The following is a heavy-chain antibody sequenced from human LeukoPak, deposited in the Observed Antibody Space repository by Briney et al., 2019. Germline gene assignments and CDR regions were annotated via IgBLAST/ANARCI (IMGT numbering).Heavy chain of an antibody. J-gene: IGHJ3*02. CDR1: GGTFSSYA. D-gene: IGHD4-17*01. CDR2: IIPILGIA. Sequence: GASVKVSCKASGGTFSSYAISWVRQAPGQGLEWMGRIIPILGIANYAQKFQGRVTITADKSTSTAYMELSSLRSEDTAVYYCARDSAKTTVTTISAFDIWGQGTMVTVSS. CDR3: ARDSAKTTVTTISAFDI. V-gene: IGHV1-69*04.